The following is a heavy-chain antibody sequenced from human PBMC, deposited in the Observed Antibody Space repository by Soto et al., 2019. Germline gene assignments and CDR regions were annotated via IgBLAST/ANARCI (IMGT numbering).Heavy chain of an antibody. CDR2: IKSKTDGGTT. J-gene: IGHJ6*02. CDR3: TTNVLLWFGELFRPPYYYYGMDV. Sequence: VGSLRLSCAASGFTFSNAWMSWVRQAPGKGLEWVGRIKSKTDGGTTDYAAPVKGRFTISRDDSKNTLYLQMNSLKTEDTAVYYCTTNVLLWFGELFRPPYYYYGMDVWGQGTTVTVSS. V-gene: IGHV3-15*01. CDR1: GFTFSNAW. D-gene: IGHD3-10*01.